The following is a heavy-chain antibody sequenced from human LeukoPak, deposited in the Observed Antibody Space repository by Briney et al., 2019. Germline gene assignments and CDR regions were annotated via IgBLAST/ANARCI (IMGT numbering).Heavy chain of an antibody. CDR2: ISSSTSYI. Sequence: GGSLRLSCAAPGFTFSSYSMNWIRQAPGKGLEWVSSISSSTSYIYYADSVKGRFTISKDNAKNSLYLQMNSLRAEDTAVYYCARAGGSTVSHSDYWGQGTLVTVSS. CDR1: GFTFSSYS. J-gene: IGHJ4*02. CDR3: ARAGGSTVSHSDY. D-gene: IGHD4-17*01. V-gene: IGHV3-21*01.